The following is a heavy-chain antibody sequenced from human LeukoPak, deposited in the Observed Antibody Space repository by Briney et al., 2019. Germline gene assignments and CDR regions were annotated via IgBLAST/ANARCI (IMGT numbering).Heavy chain of an antibody. CDR3: TTAVMVRGVFDY. Sequence: GGSLRLSCAASGFTFSSYGMSWVRQAPGKGLEWVGRIKSKTDGGTTDYAAPVKGRFTIPRDDSKNTLYLQMNSLKTEDTAVYYCTTAVMVRGVFDYWGQGTLVTVSS. D-gene: IGHD3-10*01. CDR1: GFTFSSYG. V-gene: IGHV3-15*01. CDR2: IKSKTDGGTT. J-gene: IGHJ4*02.